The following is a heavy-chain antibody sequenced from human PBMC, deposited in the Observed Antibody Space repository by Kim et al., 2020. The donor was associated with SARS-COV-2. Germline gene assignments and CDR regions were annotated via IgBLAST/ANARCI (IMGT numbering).Heavy chain of an antibody. V-gene: IGHV1-3*01. J-gene: IGHJ5*02. D-gene: IGHD1-1*01. Sequence: NTKYTQKFQGRVTLTGDTSASTSYMELSSLRSEDTAVFYCARGTTAGWFDLWGQGNLVTVSS. CDR3: ARGTTAGWFDL. CDR2: NT.